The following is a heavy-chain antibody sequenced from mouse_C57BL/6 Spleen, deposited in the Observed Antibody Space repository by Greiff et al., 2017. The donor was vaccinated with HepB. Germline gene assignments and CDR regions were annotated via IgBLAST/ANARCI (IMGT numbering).Heavy chain of an antibody. Sequence: EVKLQESGGGLVQPGGSLSLSCAASGFTFTDYYMSWVRQPPGKALEWLGFIRNKANGYTTEYSASVKGRFTISRDNSQSILYLQMNALRAEDSATYYCARSLLTYFDYWGQGTTLTVSS. V-gene: IGHV7-3*01. CDR2: IRNKANGYTT. D-gene: IGHD6-2*01. CDR3: ARSLLTYFDY. CDR1: GFTFTDYY. J-gene: IGHJ2*01.